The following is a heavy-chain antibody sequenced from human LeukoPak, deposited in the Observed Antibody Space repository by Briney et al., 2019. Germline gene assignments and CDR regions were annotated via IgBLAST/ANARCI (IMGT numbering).Heavy chain of an antibody. Sequence: PGGSLRLSCAASGFTFSSYAMSWVRQAPGKGLEWVSPISGSGGSTYYADSVKGRFTISRDNSKNTLYLQMNSLRAEDTAVYYCAKHLTYYYDSSGKREYFQHWGQGTLVTVSS. CDR2: ISGSGGST. CDR3: AKHLTYYYDSSGKREYFQH. D-gene: IGHD3-22*01. V-gene: IGHV3-23*01. CDR1: GFTFSSYA. J-gene: IGHJ1*01.